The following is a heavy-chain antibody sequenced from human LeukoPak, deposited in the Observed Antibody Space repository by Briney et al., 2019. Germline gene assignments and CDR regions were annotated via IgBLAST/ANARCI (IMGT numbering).Heavy chain of an antibody. CDR3: TTERRSSVSPSRFDY. CDR2: VLSKTDGGTT. CDR1: GFTFSSAW. D-gene: IGHD3-22*01. Sequence: PGGSLRLSCAASGFTFSSAWMTWVRQAPGKGLEWVGRVLSKTDGGTTEYAAPVKGRFTVSRDDSKNTLYLQMNSLKTEDTAVYYCTTERRSSVSPSRFDYWGQGALVTVSS. V-gene: IGHV3-15*01. J-gene: IGHJ4*02.